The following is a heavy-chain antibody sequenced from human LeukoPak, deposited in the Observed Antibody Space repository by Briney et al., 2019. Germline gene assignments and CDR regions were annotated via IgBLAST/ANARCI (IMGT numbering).Heavy chain of an antibody. CDR1: GFTFSSYW. D-gene: IGHD6-19*01. Sequence: GGSLRLSCAASGFTFSSYWMHWVRQAPGKGLVWVSGLSGSGGSTYYSDSVKGRFTISRDNSKNTLYLQIDFLTAEDTAVYYCARSPVAGPPNYFDYLGQGTLVTVSS. CDR2: LSGSGGST. CDR3: ARSPVAGPPNYFDY. V-gene: IGHV3-23*01. J-gene: IGHJ4*02.